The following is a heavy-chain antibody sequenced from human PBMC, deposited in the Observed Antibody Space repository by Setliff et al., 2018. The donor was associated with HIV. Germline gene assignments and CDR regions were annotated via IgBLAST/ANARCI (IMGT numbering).Heavy chain of an antibody. V-gene: IGHV2-70*11. D-gene: IGHD6-25*01. CDR1: GFSLNTVGMC. Sequence: SGPTLVNPTQPLTLTCTFSGFSLNTVGMCVSWIRQPPGKALEWLARIDWDDDKYYITSLKTRLTISEDTSKNQVVLTMTNMDPVDSGTYFCARTRPPSGLASAYFFDSWGQGTLVTVSS. CDR3: ARTRPPSGLASAYFFDS. CDR2: IDWDDDK. J-gene: IGHJ4*02.